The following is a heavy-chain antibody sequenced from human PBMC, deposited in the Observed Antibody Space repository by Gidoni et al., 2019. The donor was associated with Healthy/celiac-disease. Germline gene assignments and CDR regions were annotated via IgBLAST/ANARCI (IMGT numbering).Heavy chain of an antibody. Sequence: HIFSNDEKSYSTSLKSRLTISKDTSKSQVVLTMTNMDPVDTATYYCARIPRSRGEGEDFDYWGQGTLVTVSS. V-gene: IGHV2-26*01. CDR3: ARIPRSRGEGEDFDY. J-gene: IGHJ4*02. D-gene: IGHD3-10*01. CDR2: IFSNDEK.